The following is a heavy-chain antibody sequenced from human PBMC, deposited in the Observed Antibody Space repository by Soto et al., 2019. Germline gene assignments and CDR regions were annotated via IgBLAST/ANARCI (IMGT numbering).Heavy chain of an antibody. Sequence: SETLSLTCAVYGGSFSGYYWSWIRQPPGKGLEWIGEINHSGSTNYNPSLKSRVTISVDTSKNRFSLKLSSVTAADTAVYYCARERYDFWSGYYSYYYGMDVWGQGTTVTVSS. D-gene: IGHD3-3*01. CDR3: ARERYDFWSGYYSYYYGMDV. CDR1: GGSFSGYY. V-gene: IGHV4-34*01. CDR2: INHSGST. J-gene: IGHJ6*02.